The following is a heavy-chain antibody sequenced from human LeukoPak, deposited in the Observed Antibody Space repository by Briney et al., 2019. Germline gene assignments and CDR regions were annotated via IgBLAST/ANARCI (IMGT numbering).Heavy chain of an antibody. CDR1: GFALSEYT. CDR3: VKERQPDSAWTFDY. V-gene: IGHV3-23*01. Sequence: PGGSLRLSCAASGFALSEYTTNWVRQAPEKGLEWVSAIYPNGNTFYADSVRGRFTISRDTSKSTLYLEMSSLRVEDTAIYYCVKERQPDSAWTFDYWGQGTLVSVSS. CDR2: IYPNGNT. D-gene: IGHD6-19*01. J-gene: IGHJ4*02.